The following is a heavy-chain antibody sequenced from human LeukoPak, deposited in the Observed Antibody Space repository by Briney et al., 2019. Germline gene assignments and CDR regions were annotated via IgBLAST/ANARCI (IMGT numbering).Heavy chain of an antibody. CDR3: ARYSNKRAHIAAAGRGYYFDY. CDR2: ISSSSSYI. J-gene: IGHJ4*02. CDR1: GFTFSSYS. Sequence: GGSLRLSCAASGFTFSSYSMNWVRQAPGKGLEWVSSISSSSSYIYYADSVKGRFTISRDNAKNSLYLQMNSLRAEDTAVYYCARYSNKRAHIAAAGRGYYFDYWGQGTLVNVSS. V-gene: IGHV3-21*01. D-gene: IGHD6-13*01.